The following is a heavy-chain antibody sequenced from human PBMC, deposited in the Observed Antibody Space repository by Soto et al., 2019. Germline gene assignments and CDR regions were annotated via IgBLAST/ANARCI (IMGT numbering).Heavy chain of an antibody. Sequence: QVLLVQSGAEEKKPGASVKVSCKASGNSLDNYAIHWVRQAPGQTLEWVGWISAGNGDTDYSQKFQGRVTITRDTSANTGYMELNSLRSEDTAVYYCTAHMRWPSRGDFEYWGQGTLITVSS. D-gene: IGHD2-15*01. CDR1: GNSLDNYA. J-gene: IGHJ4*02. CDR3: TAHMRWPSRGDFEY. V-gene: IGHV1-3*05. CDR2: ISAGNGDT.